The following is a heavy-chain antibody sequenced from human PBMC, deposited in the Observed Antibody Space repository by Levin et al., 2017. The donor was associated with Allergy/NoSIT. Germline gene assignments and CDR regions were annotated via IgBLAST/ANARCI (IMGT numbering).Heavy chain of an antibody. CDR1: GFTFSAYY. D-gene: IGHD3-16*01. J-gene: IGHJ4*02. V-gene: IGHV1-2*02. CDR2: ISPSGGT. CDR3: ARVLAADLGGHCDY. Sequence: ASVKVSCKASGFTFSAYYMHWVRQAPGQGLEWMGYISPSGGTNYAQKFQGRVTMTRDTSISTIYMELSSLRSDDTAVYYCARVLAADLGGHCDYWGQGTLVTLSS.